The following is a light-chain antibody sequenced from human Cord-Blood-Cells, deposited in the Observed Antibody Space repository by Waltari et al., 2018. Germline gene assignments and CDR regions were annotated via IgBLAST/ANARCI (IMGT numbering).Light chain of an antibody. V-gene: IGLV2-14*01. CDR1: SSDVGGYNY. CDR3: SSYTSSSTFEWV. CDR2: EVS. Sequence: QSALTQPASVSGSPGPSITISCTGTSSDVGGYNYVSWYQRHPGKAPKLMIYEVSKRASGVCNRCAGSKSGNTASLTVAGLQAEDEADYYCSSYTSSSTFEWVFGGGTKLTVL. J-gene: IGLJ3*02.